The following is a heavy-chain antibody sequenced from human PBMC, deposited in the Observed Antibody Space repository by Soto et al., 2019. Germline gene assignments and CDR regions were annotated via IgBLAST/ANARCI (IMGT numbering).Heavy chain of an antibody. D-gene: IGHD3-16*02. V-gene: IGHV4-34*01. Sequence: SETLSLTCAVYGGSFSGYYWSWIRQPPGKGLEWIGEINHSGSTNYNPSLKSRVTMSVDTSKNQFSLKLSSVTAADTAVYYCARGRYYDYVWGSYRLGLDNWFDPWGQEPWSPSPQ. J-gene: IGHJ5*02. CDR3: ARGRYYDYVWGSYRLGLDNWFDP. CDR1: GGSFSGYY. CDR2: INHSGST.